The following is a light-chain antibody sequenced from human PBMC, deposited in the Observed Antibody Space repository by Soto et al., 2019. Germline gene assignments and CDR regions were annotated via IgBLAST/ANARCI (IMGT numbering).Light chain of an antibody. CDR3: SSYTTRTTQV. J-gene: IGLJ2*01. CDR1: SSDVGSYNY. CDR2: EVR. V-gene: IGLV2-14*01. Sequence: QSVLTQPASVSGSPGQSITISCTGTSSDVGSYNYVSWYQQHPGKAPKLMIYEVRNRPSGVSERFSGSKSGKTASLTIFGLQAEDEADYYCSSYTTRTTQVVGGGTKLTVL.